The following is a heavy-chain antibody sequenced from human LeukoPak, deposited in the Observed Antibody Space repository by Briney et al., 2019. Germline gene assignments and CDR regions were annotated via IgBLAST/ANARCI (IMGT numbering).Heavy chain of an antibody. CDR3: ARSRITMIDPFAFDI. Sequence: SQTLSLTCTVSGGSISSGGYYWSWIRQHPGKGLEWIGYIYYSGSTYYNPSLKSRVTISVDTSKNQFSLKLSSVTAADTAVYYCARSRITMIDPFAFDIWGQGTMVTVSS. CDR2: IYYSGST. J-gene: IGHJ3*02. D-gene: IGHD3-22*01. CDR1: GGSISSGGYY. V-gene: IGHV4-31*03.